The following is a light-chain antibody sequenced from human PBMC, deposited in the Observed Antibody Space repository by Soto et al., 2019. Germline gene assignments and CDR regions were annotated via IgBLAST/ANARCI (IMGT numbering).Light chain of an antibody. CDR3: QQYDNLPLT. V-gene: IGKV1-33*01. CDR2: DAS. Sequence: DIQMTQSPSSLSASVGDSVTITCQASQDISNYLNWYQQKPGKAPKLLIYDASNLETGVPSRFSGSGSGTDFNFTISSLQPEDIATYYCQQYDNLPLTFGGGTKVEIK. J-gene: IGKJ4*01. CDR1: QDISNY.